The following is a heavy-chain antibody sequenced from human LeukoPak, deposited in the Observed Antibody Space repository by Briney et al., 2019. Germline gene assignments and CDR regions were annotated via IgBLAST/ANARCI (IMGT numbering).Heavy chain of an antibody. CDR3: ARGLRSHGMDV. CDR1: GFTVSGHY. CDR2: ISSSSSYI. J-gene: IGHJ6*02. Sequence: GGSLRLSCAASGFTVSGHYMTWVRQAPGKGLEWVSSISSSSSYIYYADSVKGRFTISRDNAKNSLYLQMNSLRAEDTAVYYCARGLRSHGMDVWGQGTTVTVSS. V-gene: IGHV3-21*01.